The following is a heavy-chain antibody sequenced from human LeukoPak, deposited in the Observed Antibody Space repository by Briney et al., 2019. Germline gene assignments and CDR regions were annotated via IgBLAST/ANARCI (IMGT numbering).Heavy chain of an antibody. Sequence: GGSLRLSCAASGFTFSSYWMHWVRQAPGKGLVWVSRINRDGSSTNYADSVKGRFTFSRDNAKNTLYLQMNSLRAEDTAVYYCARHNDYGDYFLDYWGQGTLVTVSS. V-gene: IGHV3-74*01. CDR2: INRDGSST. CDR1: GFTFSSYW. CDR3: ARHNDYGDYFLDY. J-gene: IGHJ4*02. D-gene: IGHD4-17*01.